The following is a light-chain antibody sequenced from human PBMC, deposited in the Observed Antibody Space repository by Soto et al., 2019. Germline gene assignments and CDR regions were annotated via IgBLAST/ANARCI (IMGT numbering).Light chain of an antibody. J-gene: IGLJ2*01. Sequence: QSARTQPASVSGSPGQSITISCTGTSSDVGTYNFVSWYRQHPVKAPILIIFDVSSRPSGISNRFSGSKSGNTASLPISGVQAEDEADYYCSSYANGDTVIFGGGTRFTVL. V-gene: IGLV2-14*01. CDR3: SSYANGDTVI. CDR2: DVS. CDR1: SSDVGTYNF.